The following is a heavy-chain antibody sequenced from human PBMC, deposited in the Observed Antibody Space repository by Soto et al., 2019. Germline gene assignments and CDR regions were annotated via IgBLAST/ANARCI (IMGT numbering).Heavy chain of an antibody. V-gene: IGHV1-69*01. Sequence: QVQLVQSGAEVKKPGSSMKVSCKASGGTFNSYDINWVRQAPGQGLEWMGGIIPIVETPKYAQKFQGRFTITADESTNTVYMELSSLRSEDTAMYYCARLSRPNYYDTSGFFKDNWFDPWGQGTLVTVSS. CDR2: IIPIVETP. J-gene: IGHJ5*02. D-gene: IGHD3-22*01. CDR1: GGTFNSYD. CDR3: ARLSRPNYYDTSGFFKDNWFDP.